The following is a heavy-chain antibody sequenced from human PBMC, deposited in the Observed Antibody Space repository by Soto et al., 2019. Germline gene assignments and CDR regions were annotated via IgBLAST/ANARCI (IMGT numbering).Heavy chain of an antibody. J-gene: IGHJ4*02. V-gene: IGHV4-59*08. D-gene: IGHD6-13*01. CDR3: ARHTKTAAGKGGLDY. CDR1: GGSISSYY. CDR2: IYYSGST. Sequence: QVQLQESGPGLVKPSETLSLTCTVSGGSISSYYWSWIRQPPGKGLEWIGYIYYSGSTNYNPSLKSRVTISVDTPKNQFSLNLSSVTAADTAVYYCARHTKTAAGKGGLDYWGQGTLVTVSS.